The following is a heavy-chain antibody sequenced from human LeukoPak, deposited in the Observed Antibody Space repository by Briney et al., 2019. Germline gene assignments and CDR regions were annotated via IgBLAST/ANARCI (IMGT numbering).Heavy chain of an antibody. D-gene: IGHD3-22*01. CDR2: IIPIFGTA. V-gene: IGHV1-69*13. CDR1: GGTFSSYA. CDR3: AREGPYYYDSSGYITPVFDY. J-gene: IGHJ4*02. Sequence: ASVKVSCKASGGTFSSYAISWVRQAPGQGLEWMGGIIPIFGTANYAQKFQGRVTITADESTSTAYMELSSLRSEDTAVYYCAREGPYYYDSSGYITPVFDYWGQGTLVTVSS.